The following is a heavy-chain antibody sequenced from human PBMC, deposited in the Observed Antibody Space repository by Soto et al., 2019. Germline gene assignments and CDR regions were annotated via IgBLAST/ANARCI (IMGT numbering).Heavy chain of an antibody. V-gene: IGHV4-30-4*01. D-gene: IGHD3-22*01. J-gene: IGHJ4*02. CDR2: IYYSGST. CDR3: ASHGGYYDSSGYYYSYFDY. CDR1: GGSISSGDYY. Sequence: SETLSLTCTVSGGSISSGDYYWSWIRQPPGKGLEWIGYIYYSGSTYYNPSLKSRVTISVDTSKNQFSLKLSSVTAADTAVYYCASHGGYYDSSGYYYSYFDYWGQGTLVTVSS.